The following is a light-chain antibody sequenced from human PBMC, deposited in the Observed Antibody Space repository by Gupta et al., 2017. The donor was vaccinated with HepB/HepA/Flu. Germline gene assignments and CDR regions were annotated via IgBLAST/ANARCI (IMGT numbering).Light chain of an antibody. J-gene: IGKJ2*01. CDR1: QRVNRDY. V-gene: IGKV3-20*01. CDR2: GAS. CDR3: QQYEVQSGYT. Sequence: IAFTHSPGTLSLSPGERATLSCRARQRVNRDYLVWYQQKPCQAPRLLIYGASTRDTGITDRFSGGGSGKDFALTISRREPEDFALYYSQQYEVQSGYTFGQGTKLEIK.